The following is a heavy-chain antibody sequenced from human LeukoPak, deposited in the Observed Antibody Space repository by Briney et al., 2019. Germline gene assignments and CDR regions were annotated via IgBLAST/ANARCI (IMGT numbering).Heavy chain of an antibody. V-gene: IGHV3-23*01. CDR1: GVTLSSYA. D-gene: IGHD3-22*01. Sequence: GGSLRLSCAASGVTLSSYAMSWVRQAPGKGLEWVSAISGSGGSTYYADSVKGRFTISRDNSKNTLYAQMNSLRAEDTAVYYCAKDGGSGYYYFDYWGQGTLVTVSS. CDR3: AKDGGSGYYYFDY. CDR2: ISGSGGST. J-gene: IGHJ4*02.